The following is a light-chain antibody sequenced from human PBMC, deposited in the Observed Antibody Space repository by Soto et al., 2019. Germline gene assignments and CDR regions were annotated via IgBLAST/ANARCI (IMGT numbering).Light chain of an antibody. CDR1: QSVSSSY. CDR3: QQYGSSRT. V-gene: IGKV3-20*01. CDR2: GAS. J-gene: IGKJ1*01. Sequence: EIVLTQSPGTLSLSQGERATLSCRASQSVSSSYLAWYQQKPGQAPRLLIYGASSRATGIPDRFSVSGSGTDFTLTISRLEPDDFAVYYCQQYGSSRTFGQGTKVEIK.